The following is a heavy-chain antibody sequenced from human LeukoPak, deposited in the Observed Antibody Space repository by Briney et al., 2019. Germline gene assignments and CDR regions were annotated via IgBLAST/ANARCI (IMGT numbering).Heavy chain of an antibody. CDR3: AKSWAAAGTNYYYYYYMDV. CDR2: IRSSSSTI. CDR1: GFTFSNYS. Sequence: GGSLRLSCEASGFTFSNYSMNWVRQAPGKGLEWVSYIRSSSSTIYYADSVNGRFTISRDNSKNTLNLQMNSLRPEDTAVYYCAKSWAAAGTNYYYYYYMDVWGKGTTVTISS. J-gene: IGHJ6*03. V-gene: IGHV3-48*01. D-gene: IGHD6-13*01.